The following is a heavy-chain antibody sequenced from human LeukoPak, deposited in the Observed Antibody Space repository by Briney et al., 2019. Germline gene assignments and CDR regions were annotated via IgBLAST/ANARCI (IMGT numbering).Heavy chain of an antibody. Sequence: SETLSLTCTVPGGSISSYYWSWIRQPPGKGLEWIGYIYYSGSTNYNPSLKSRVTTSVDTSKNQFSLKLSSVTAADTAVYYCARHVERKQWLVRDNWFDPWGQGTLVTVSS. CDR3: ARHVERKQWLVRDNWFDP. D-gene: IGHD6-19*01. J-gene: IGHJ5*02. CDR1: GGSISSYY. V-gene: IGHV4-59*08. CDR2: IYYSGST.